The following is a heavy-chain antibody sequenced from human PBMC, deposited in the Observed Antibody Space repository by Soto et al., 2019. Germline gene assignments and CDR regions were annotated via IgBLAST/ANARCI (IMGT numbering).Heavy chain of an antibody. CDR2: MYNTGST. J-gene: IGHJ4*02. CDR3: ARDYYGSGSYYNLQLNY. D-gene: IGHD3-10*01. Sequence: PSETLSLTCTVSGGSISGYYWSWIRQPPGKGLEWIGYMYNTGSTVYNPSFKSRVTISVDTSKNQFSLKLNSVTAADTAVYYCARDYYGSGSYYNLQLNYWGQRTLVTVSS. V-gene: IGHV4-59*12. CDR1: GGSISGYY.